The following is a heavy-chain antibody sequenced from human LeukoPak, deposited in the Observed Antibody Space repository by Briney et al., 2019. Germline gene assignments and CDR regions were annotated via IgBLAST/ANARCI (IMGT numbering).Heavy chain of an antibody. CDR2: IRYDGSNK. CDR1: GFTFSSYG. CDR3: AKALDLGYCSSTSCFPLDY. V-gene: IGHV3-30*02. D-gene: IGHD2-2*01. Sequence: GGSLRLSCAASGFTFSSYGMHWVRQAPGKGLEWVVFIRYDGSNKYYADSVKGRFIISRGNSKNTLYLQMNSLRAEDTAVYYCAKALDLGYCSSTSCFPLDYWGQGTLVTVSS. J-gene: IGHJ4*02.